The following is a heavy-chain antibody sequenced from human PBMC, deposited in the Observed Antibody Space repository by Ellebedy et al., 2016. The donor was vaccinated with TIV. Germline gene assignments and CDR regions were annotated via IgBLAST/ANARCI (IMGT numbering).Heavy chain of an antibody. CDR1: GGSISSSNNY. D-gene: IGHD5-18*01. V-gene: IGHV4-39*01. CDR2: IYYSGST. Sequence: MPSETLSLTCIVSGGSISSSNNYWGWIRQPPGKGLEWIGSIYYSGSTYYNPSLKRRVTISVDTSKNQFSLKLTSVTAADTAVYYCARRVDTAMVAPGYYGMDVWGQGTTVTVSS. J-gene: IGHJ6*02. CDR3: ARRVDTAMVAPGYYGMDV.